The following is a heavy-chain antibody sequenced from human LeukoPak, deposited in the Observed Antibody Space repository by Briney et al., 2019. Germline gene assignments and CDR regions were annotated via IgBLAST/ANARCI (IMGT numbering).Heavy chain of an antibody. CDR3: ARGRGGGPLGAFDI. Sequence: SETLSLTCTVSGGSISSGGYYWSWIRQPPGKGLEWIGYIYHSGSTYYNPSLKSRVTISVDRSKNQFSLKLSSVTAADTAVYYCARGRGGGPLGAFDIWGQGTMVTVSS. D-gene: IGHD2-15*01. J-gene: IGHJ3*02. V-gene: IGHV4-30-2*01. CDR1: GGSISSGGYY. CDR2: IYHSGST.